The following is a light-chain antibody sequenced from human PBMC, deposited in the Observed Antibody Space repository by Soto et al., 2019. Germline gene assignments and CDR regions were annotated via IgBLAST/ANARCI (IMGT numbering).Light chain of an antibody. CDR1: QSVSSD. Sequence: EIVMTQSPATLSVSPGERATLSCRASQSVSSDLAWYQQKPGQAPRLLIYGASTRATGIPVRFSGSGSGTEFTLTISSLQSEDFAVYYCQQYNNWLPLTFGGGTKVEIK. CDR2: GAS. J-gene: IGKJ4*01. V-gene: IGKV3-15*01. CDR3: QQYNNWLPLT.